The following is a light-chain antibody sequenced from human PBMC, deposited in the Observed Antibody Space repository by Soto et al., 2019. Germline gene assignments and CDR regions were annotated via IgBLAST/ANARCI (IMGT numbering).Light chain of an antibody. CDR2: GAS. J-gene: IGKJ5*01. CDR1: QSVSSNY. Sequence: ESVLTQSPGTLSLSPGERATLSCRASQSVSSNYLAWYQQKPGQAPRLLIYGASSRATGIPDRFSGSGSGTDFTLTIRRLESEDFAVYYCQQYGSSPITFGQGTRLDIK. CDR3: QQYGSSPIT. V-gene: IGKV3-20*01.